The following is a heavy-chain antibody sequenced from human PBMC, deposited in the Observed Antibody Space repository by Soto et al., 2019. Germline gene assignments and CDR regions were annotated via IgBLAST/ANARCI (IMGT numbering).Heavy chain of an antibody. CDR2: ISWNSRNI. V-gene: IGHV3-9*01. Sequence: EVQLVESGGGLVQPGRSLRLSCAASGFIFENSGMHWVRQAPGKGLEWVSGISWNSRNIGYADFVKGRISITRDNAKKPLYLQITSRGHDDTAYYFWINAGVCNVSLDDAVYMDIWGKGTLVTVSS. D-gene: IGHD3-16*01. CDR3: INAGVCNVSLDDAVYMDI. CDR1: GFIFENSG. J-gene: IGHJ4*02.